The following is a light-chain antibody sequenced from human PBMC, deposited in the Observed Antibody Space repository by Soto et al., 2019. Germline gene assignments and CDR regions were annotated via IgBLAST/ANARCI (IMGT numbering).Light chain of an antibody. CDR1: QSVSSSC. V-gene: IGKV3D-7*01. CDR2: GAS. Sequence: EIVMTQSPATLSLSPGERATLSCRASQSVSSSCLSWYQQKPGQAPRLLIYGASTRATGIPARFSGSGSGTYFTLTLSSLQPEDFAVYYCQQDYNLPPWTFGQGTKVEIK. J-gene: IGKJ1*01. CDR3: QQDYNLPPWT.